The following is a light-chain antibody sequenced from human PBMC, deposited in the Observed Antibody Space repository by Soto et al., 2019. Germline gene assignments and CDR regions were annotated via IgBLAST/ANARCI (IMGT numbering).Light chain of an antibody. V-gene: IGKV1-33*01. CDR2: DAS. J-gene: IGKJ4*01. CDR3: QQYDNLPLT. CDR1: QDISNH. Sequence: DIQMTQSPSSLSASVRERVTITCQASQDISNHLNWYQQKPGKAPKLLIYDASNLETGVPSRFSGSGSGTDFTFTISSLQPEDIATYFCQQYDNLPLTFGGGTKVELK.